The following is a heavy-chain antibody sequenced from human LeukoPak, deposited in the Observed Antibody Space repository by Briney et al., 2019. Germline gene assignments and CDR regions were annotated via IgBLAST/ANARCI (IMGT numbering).Heavy chain of an antibody. CDR3: AKYSSSWYDYYFDY. CDR1: GFTFSSYG. CDR2: ISYDGSNK. D-gene: IGHD6-13*01. Sequence: GGSLRLSRAASGFTFSSYGMHWVRQAPGKGLEWVAVISYDGSNKYYADSVKGRFTISRDNSKNTLYLQMNSLRAEDTAVYYCAKYSSSWYDYYFDYWGQGTLVTVSS. J-gene: IGHJ4*02. V-gene: IGHV3-30*18.